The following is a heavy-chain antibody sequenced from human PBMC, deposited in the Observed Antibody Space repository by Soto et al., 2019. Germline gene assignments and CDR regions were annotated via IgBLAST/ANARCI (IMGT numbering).Heavy chain of an antibody. Sequence: TLSLTCTVSVGSIISGCDYWSWLRQHPGKGLEWIGYIYYGGSTYYNPSLKSRATISGDTSKNQFSLKLSSVTAADTAVYYCARGGYYYENSGQNAYDYWGQGILVTVS. CDR1: VGSIISGCDY. V-gene: IGHV4-31*03. J-gene: IGHJ4*01. D-gene: IGHD3-22*01. CDR3: ARGGYYYENSGQNAYDY. CDR2: IYYGGST.